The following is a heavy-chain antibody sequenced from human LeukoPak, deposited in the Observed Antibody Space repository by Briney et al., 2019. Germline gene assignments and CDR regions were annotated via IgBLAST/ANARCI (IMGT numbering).Heavy chain of an antibody. CDR1: GFTFSSYG. CDR3: ATQDYYMDV. CDR2: ISGSGGST. J-gene: IGHJ6*03. Sequence: GGSLRLSCAASGFTFSSYGMSWVRQAPGKGLECVSAISGSGGSTYYADSVKGRFTISRDNSKNTLYLQMNSLRAEDTAVYYCATQDYYMDVWGQGTTVTVSS. V-gene: IGHV3-23*01.